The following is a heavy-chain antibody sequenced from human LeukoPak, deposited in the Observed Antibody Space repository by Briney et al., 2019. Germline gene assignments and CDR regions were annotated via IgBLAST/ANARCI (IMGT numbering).Heavy chain of an antibody. CDR1: GFTFSTYW. V-gene: IGHV3-11*01. CDR2: ISSSGSTI. J-gene: IGHJ5*02. CDR3: ARVGLGRSWFDP. D-gene: IGHD1-1*01. Sequence: GGSLRLSCSASGFTFSTYWMSWVRQAPGKGLEWVSYISSSGSTIYYADSVKGRFTISRDNAKNSLYLQMNSLRAEDTAVYYCARVGLGRSWFDPWGQGTLVTVSS.